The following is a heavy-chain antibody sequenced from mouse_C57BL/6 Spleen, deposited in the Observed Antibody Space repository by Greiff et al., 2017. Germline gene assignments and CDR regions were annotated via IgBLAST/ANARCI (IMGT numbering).Heavy chain of an antibody. V-gene: IGHV1-74*01. CDR3: AIGSAGYYAMDY. D-gene: IGHD3-2*02. CDR2: IHPSDSDT. J-gene: IGHJ4*01. CDR1: GYTFTSYW. Sequence: VQLQQPGAELVKPGASVKVSCKASGYTFTSYWMHWVKQRPGQGLEWIGRIHPSDSDTNYNQKFKGKATLTVDKSSSTADMQLSSLTSEDSAVYYCAIGSAGYYAMDYWGQGTSVTVSS.